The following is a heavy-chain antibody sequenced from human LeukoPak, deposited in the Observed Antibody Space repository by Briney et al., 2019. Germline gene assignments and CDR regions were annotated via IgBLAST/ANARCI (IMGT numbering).Heavy chain of an antibody. Sequence: PSETLSLISTVSGVSISSYYWSWIRQPPGKGLEWIGYIFYSGSTNYNPSLKSRVTISVDTSKNQFSLNLTSVTAADTAVYYCARSHRYSYSYTDYWSQGTLVTVSS. CDR3: ARSHRYSYSYTDY. V-gene: IGHV4-59*01. CDR1: GVSISSYY. CDR2: IFYSGST. J-gene: IGHJ4*02. D-gene: IGHD5-18*01.